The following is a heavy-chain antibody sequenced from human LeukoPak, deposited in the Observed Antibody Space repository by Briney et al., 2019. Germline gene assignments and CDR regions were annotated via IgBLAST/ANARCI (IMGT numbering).Heavy chain of an antibody. J-gene: IGHJ4*02. V-gene: IGHV4-31*03. Sequence: ASETLSLTCTVSGGSISSGGYYWSWIRQHPGKGLEWIGYIYYSGSTYYNPSLKSRVTISVDTSKNQFSLKLSSVTAADTAVYYCARGYRYYDILTGYYPNTNLDYWGQGTLVTVSS. D-gene: IGHD3-9*01. CDR1: GGSISSGGYY. CDR3: ARGYRYYDILTGYYPNTNLDY. CDR2: IYYSGST.